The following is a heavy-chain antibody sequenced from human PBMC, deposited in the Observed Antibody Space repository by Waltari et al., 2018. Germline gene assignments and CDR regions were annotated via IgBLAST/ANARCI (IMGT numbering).Heavy chain of an antibody. J-gene: IGHJ3*02. Sequence: EVQLLESGGGLVQPGGSLRLSCAASGFTFSSYAMRWVRQAPGKGLEWVSVIYSGGSTYYADSVKGRFTISRDNSKNTLYLQMNSLRAEDTAVYYCAKGGYSSGWFAFDIWGQGTMVTVSS. CDR1: GFTFSSYA. CDR2: IYSGGST. V-gene: IGHV3-23*03. CDR3: AKGGYSSGWFAFDI. D-gene: IGHD6-19*01.